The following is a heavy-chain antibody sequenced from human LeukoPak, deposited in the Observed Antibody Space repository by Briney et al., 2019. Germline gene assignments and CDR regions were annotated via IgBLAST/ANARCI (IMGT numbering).Heavy chain of an antibody. Sequence: SETLSLTCTVSGGSISSSSYYWGWIRQPPGKGLEWIGYIYYSGSTNYNPSLKSRVTISVDTSKNQFSLKLSSVTAADTAVYYCARPGGYSSSSEFDYWGQGTLVTVSS. CDR2: IYYSGST. J-gene: IGHJ4*02. CDR3: ARPGGYSSSSEFDY. D-gene: IGHD6-6*01. CDR1: GGSISSSSYY. V-gene: IGHV4-61*05.